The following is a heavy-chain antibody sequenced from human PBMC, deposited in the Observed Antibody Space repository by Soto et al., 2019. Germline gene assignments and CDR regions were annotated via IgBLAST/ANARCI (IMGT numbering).Heavy chain of an antibody. CDR2: ISFNGNT. J-gene: IGHJ4*01. Sequence: QLQLLDSGPGLVKPSETLSLTCNVSGVSIIDTSYYWGWIRQHPGKGLEWIGTISFNGNTFYNPYLKSRLTISWDRSKNQISLRLTSVTAAYTAVYYCARQGSYWGHVTLVAVSS. CDR1: GVSIIDTSYY. CDR3: ARQGSY. V-gene: IGHV4-39*01.